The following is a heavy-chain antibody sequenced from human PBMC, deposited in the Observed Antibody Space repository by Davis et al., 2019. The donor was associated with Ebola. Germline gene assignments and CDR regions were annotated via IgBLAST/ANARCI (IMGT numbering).Heavy chain of an antibody. J-gene: IGHJ4*02. Sequence: GGSLRLSCAASGFTFSNAWMSWVRQAPGKGLEWVAVISYDGSNKYYADSVKGRFTISRDNSKNTLYLQMNSLRAEDTAVYYCARHGSGSYYNDYWGQGTLVTVSS. CDR1: GFTFSNAW. D-gene: IGHD3-10*01. CDR3: ARHGSGSYYNDY. CDR2: ISYDGSNK. V-gene: IGHV3-30*03.